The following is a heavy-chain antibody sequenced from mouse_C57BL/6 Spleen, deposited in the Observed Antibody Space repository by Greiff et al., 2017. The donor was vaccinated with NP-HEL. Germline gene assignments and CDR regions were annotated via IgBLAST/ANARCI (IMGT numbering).Heavy chain of an antibody. CDR1: GFNIKDDY. Sequence: EVKVVESGAELVRPGASVKLSCTASGFNIKDDYMHWVKQRPEQGLEWIGWIDPENGDTEYASKFQGKATITADTSSNTAYLQLSSLTSEDTAVYYCTTWRDYDPLFDYWGQGTTLTVSS. J-gene: IGHJ2*01. V-gene: IGHV14-4*01. D-gene: IGHD2-4*01. CDR2: IDPENGDT. CDR3: TTWRDYDPLFDY.